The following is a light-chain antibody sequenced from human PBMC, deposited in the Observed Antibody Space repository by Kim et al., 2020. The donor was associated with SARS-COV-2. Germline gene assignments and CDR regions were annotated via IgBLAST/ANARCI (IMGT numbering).Light chain of an antibody. CDR3: QQYGGSPPIT. CDR2: YTS. V-gene: IGKV3-20*01. J-gene: IGKJ5*01. Sequence: SPGERATPSCRASQSVGKYVVWYQQNPGQAPRLLIYYTSNRATGIPDRFYGSGSGTDFTLTISRLEPEDFGMYYCQQYGGSPPITFGQGTRLESK. CDR1: QSVGKY.